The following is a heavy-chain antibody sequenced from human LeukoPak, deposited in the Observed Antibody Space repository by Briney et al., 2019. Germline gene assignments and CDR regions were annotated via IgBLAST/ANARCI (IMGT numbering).Heavy chain of an antibody. V-gene: IGHV3-15*07. Sequence: GGSLRLSCAASFSTFNKAWMNWVRQAPGKGLEWVGRIKSRADGGTTDYATPVKDRFTISRDDSENTAFLQMNSLKTEDTAIYYCSTHPTSGFWGQGTLVTVSS. CDR3: STHPTSGF. D-gene: IGHD2-15*01. CDR2: IKSRADGGTT. CDR1: FSTFNKAW. J-gene: IGHJ4*02.